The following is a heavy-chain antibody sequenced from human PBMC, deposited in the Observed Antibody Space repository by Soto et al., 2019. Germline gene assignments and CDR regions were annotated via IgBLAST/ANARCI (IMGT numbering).Heavy chain of an antibody. CDR2: ISAYNGNT. V-gene: IGHV1-18*01. CDR3: ARATMVRGVISLSYGMDV. CDR1: GYTFTSYG. Sequence: ASVKVSCKGSGYTFTSYGVSWVRQAPGQGLEWMGWISAYNGNTNYAQKLQGRVTMTTDTSTSTAYMELRSLRSDDTAVYYCARATMVRGVISLSYGMDVWGQGTTVTVSS. J-gene: IGHJ6*02. D-gene: IGHD3-10*01.